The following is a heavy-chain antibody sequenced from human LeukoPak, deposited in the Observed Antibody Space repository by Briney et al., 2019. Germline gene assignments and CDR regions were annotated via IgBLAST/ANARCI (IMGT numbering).Heavy chain of an antibody. CDR2: ISYDGSNK. CDR1: GFTFSSYG. V-gene: IGHV3-30*18. CDR3: AKMVVPAAMYLGYHYYGMDV. Sequence: GGSLRLSCAASGFTFSSYGMHWVRQAPGKGLEWVAVISYDGSNKYYADSVKGRFTISRDNSKNTLYLQMNSLRAEDTAVYYCAKMVVPAAMYLGYHYYGMDVWGQGTTVTVSS. D-gene: IGHD2-2*01. J-gene: IGHJ6*02.